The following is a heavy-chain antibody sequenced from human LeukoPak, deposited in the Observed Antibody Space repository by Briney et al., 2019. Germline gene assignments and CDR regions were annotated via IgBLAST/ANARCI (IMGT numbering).Heavy chain of an antibody. D-gene: IGHD4-17*01. CDR3: ARGLGFNWFDP. CDR1: EFTFSSYS. CDR2: ISSSSSYI. J-gene: IGHJ5*02. Sequence: GGSLRLCCAASEFTFSSYSMNWVRQAPGKGLEWVSSISSSSSYIYYADSVKGRFTISRDNAKNSLYLQMNSLRAEDTAVYYCARGLGFNWFDPWGQGTLVTVSS. V-gene: IGHV3-21*01.